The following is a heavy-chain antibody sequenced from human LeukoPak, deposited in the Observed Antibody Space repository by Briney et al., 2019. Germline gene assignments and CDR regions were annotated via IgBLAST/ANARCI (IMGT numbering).Heavy chain of an antibody. CDR3: ARGGLPPLYGMAV. CDR1: GFTFSSHG. CDR2: IWYDGSNK. Sequence: GGSLRLSCAASGFTFSSHGMHWVRQAPGKGLEWVAVIWYDGSNKYYADSVKGRFTISRDNSKNTLYLQMNSLRAEDTAVYYCARGGLPPLYGMAVWGQGTTVTVSS. D-gene: IGHD4-11*01. J-gene: IGHJ6*02. V-gene: IGHV3-33*01.